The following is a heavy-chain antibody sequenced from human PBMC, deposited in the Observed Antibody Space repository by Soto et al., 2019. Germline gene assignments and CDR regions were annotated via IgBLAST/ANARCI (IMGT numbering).Heavy chain of an antibody. V-gene: IGHV3-30*18. CDR3: AKDVLRFLEWLAFYGMDV. D-gene: IGHD3-3*01. CDR1: GFTFSSYG. J-gene: IGHJ6*02. CDR2: ISYDGSNK. Sequence: QVQLVESGGGVVQPGRSLRLSCAASGFTFSSYGMHWVRQAPGKGLEWVAVISYDGSNKYYADSVKGRFTISRDNSKNTLYLQMNSLRAEDTAVYYCAKDVLRFLEWLAFYGMDVWAQGPTVTVSS.